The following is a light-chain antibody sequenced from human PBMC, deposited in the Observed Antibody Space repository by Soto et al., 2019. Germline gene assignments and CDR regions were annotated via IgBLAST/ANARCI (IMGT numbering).Light chain of an antibody. CDR3: QQYGSSVRT. CDR2: GAT. CDR1: QSVNSGS. Sequence: DIALTQSPGTLSLSPGDRAILSCRASQSVNSGSLAWYQQRPGQAPRLLIYGATIRATGIPDKFSGSGSGTDFTLTISRLEPEDFAVYYCQQYGSSVRTFSQGTKVEIK. J-gene: IGKJ1*01. V-gene: IGKV3-20*01.